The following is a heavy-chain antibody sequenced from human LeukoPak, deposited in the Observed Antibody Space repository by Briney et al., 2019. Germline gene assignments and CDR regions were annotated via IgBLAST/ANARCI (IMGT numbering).Heavy chain of an antibody. D-gene: IGHD6-19*01. CDR1: GYTFTRYG. Sequence: ASVEVSCKASGYTFTRYGITWVRQAPGQGLEWMGWISGYNGNTNYAQKFQGRVTMTRDKATSTVYMELRSLRSDDTAVYYCARDFEAVADEKGYDAFDIWGQGTMVTVSS. CDR3: ARDFEAVADEKGYDAFDI. CDR2: ISGYNGNT. V-gene: IGHV1-18*01. J-gene: IGHJ3*02.